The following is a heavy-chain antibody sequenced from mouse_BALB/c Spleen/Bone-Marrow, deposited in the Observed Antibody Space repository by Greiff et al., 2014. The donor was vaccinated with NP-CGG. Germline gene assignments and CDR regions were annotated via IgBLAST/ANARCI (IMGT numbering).Heavy chain of an antibody. J-gene: IGHJ3*01. V-gene: IGHV1-63*02. CDR3: ARNRLRPFAY. CDR1: GYTFTNYW. CDR2: IYPGGGYT. Sequence: QVQLQQSGADLVRPGTSVKMSCKAAGYTFTNYWIGWVKQRPGQGLEWIGDIYPGGGYTKYNEKFKGKATLTADTSSSTAYMQLSSETSEDSAIYYCARNRLRPFAYWGQGTLVTVSA.